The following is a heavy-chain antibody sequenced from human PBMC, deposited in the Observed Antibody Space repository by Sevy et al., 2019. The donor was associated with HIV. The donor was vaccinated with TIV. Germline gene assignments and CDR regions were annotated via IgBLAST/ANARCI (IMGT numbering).Heavy chain of an antibody. J-gene: IGHJ4*02. CDR3: ARGKTGYGYALNY. Sequence: GGSLRLSCAASGFTVNSNYMTWVRQAPGKGLEGVSVIHSDDTTYHADAVKHRITISSDNFKNTLYLHMSSLRAEDTAVYYCARGKTGYGYALNYWGQGTLVSVSS. V-gene: IGHV3-66*01. CDR2: IHSDDTT. D-gene: IGHD5-18*01. CDR1: GFTVNSNY.